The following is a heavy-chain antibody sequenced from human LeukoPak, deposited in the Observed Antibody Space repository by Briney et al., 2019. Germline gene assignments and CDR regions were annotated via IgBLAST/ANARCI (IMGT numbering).Heavy chain of an antibody. CDR1: GGSFSGYY. Sequence: SETLSLTCAVYGGSFSGYYWSWIRQPPGKGLEWIGEINHSGSTNYNPSLKSRVTISVDTSKNQFSLKLSSVTAADTAVYYCARRNSGSYYGVLGEDAFDIWGQGTMVTVSS. CDR3: ARRNSGSYYGVLGEDAFDI. CDR2: INHSGST. V-gene: IGHV4-34*01. J-gene: IGHJ3*02. D-gene: IGHD1-26*01.